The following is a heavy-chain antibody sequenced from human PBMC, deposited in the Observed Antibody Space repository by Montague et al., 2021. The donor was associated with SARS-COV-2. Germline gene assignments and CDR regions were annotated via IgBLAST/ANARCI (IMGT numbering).Heavy chain of an antibody. CDR1: GFTFSSYS. D-gene: IGHD6-6*01. CDR3: AKDLVLRAARPDALDV. CDR2: ISSSTNII. Sequence: SLRLSCAASGFTFSSYSVNWVRQAPGKGLEWISYISSSTNIIYYADSVKGRFTISRDNARNSLYLQMNSLRVDDTAVYYCAKDLVLRAARPDALDVRGQGTVVTVS. J-gene: IGHJ3*01. V-gene: IGHV3-48*04.